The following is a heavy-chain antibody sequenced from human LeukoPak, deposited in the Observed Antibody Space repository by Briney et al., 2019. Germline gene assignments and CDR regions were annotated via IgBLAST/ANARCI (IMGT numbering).Heavy chain of an antibody. J-gene: IGHJ6*02. CDR3: ASPRPGYSSGWYEGDYYYGMDV. CDR2: ISYDGSNK. Sequence: GGSLRLSCAASGFTFSSYAMHWVRQAPGKGLEWVAVISYDGSNKYYADSVKGRFTISRDNSKNTLYLQMNSLRAEDTAVYYCASPRPGYSSGWYEGDYYYGMDVWGQGTTVTVSS. CDR1: GFTFSSYA. D-gene: IGHD6-19*01. V-gene: IGHV3-30-3*01.